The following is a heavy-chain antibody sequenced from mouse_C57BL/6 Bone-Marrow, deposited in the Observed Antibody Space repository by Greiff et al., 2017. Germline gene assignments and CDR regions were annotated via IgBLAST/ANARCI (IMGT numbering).Heavy chain of an antibody. CDR1: GFNIKDYY. CDR2: IDPEDGDT. J-gene: IGHJ3*01. CDR3: TTDGYYPWFAY. D-gene: IGHD2-3*01. V-gene: IGHV14-1*01. Sequence: VQLQQSGAELVRPGASVKLSCTASGFNIKDYYMHWVKQRPEQGLEWIGRIDPEDGDTEYAPKFQGKATMTADTSSHTAYLQLSSLTSEDTAVYYCTTDGYYPWFAYWGQGTLVTVSA.